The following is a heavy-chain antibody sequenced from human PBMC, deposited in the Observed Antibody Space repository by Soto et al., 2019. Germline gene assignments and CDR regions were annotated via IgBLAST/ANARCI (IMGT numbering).Heavy chain of an antibody. Sequence: EVQLLESGGGLVQPGGSLRLSCAASGFTFSSYAMSWVRQAPGKGLEWVSAISGSGGSTYYADSAKGRFTISRDNSKNTLYLQMNSLRAEDTAVYYCAKDVGGGVYYDSSGYYVYFDYWGQGTLVTVSS. D-gene: IGHD3-22*01. CDR1: GFTFSSYA. CDR3: AKDVGGGVYYDSSGYYVYFDY. V-gene: IGHV3-23*01. J-gene: IGHJ4*02. CDR2: ISGSGGST.